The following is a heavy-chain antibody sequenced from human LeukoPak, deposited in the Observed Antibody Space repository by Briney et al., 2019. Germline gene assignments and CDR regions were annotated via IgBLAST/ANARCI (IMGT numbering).Heavy chain of an antibody. V-gene: IGHV1-8*02. CDR1: RYTFTDYD. CDR2: MNPNSGNT. Sequence: PWASVKVSCKASRYTFTDYDINWVRQATGQGLEWMGWMNPNSGNTGCAQKFQGRVTMTRNTSISTAYMELSSLRSEDTAVYYCARGPRNWGFDYWGQGTLVTVSS. J-gene: IGHJ4*02. CDR3: ARGPRNWGFDY. D-gene: IGHD7-27*01.